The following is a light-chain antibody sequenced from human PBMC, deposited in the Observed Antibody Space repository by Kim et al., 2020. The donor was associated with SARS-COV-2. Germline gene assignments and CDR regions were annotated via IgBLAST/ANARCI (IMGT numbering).Light chain of an antibody. CDR2: VNSDGSH. Sequence: GASVKLTCTLDSGHINYAIVWYQKQPDKGPRYLMNVNSDGSHKKGDGIPDRFSGSSSGAERYLSISSLQSEDEADYYCQSWDTVGVFGGGTQLTVL. CDR3: QSWDTVGV. V-gene: IGLV4-69*01. J-gene: IGLJ2*01. CDR1: SGHINYA.